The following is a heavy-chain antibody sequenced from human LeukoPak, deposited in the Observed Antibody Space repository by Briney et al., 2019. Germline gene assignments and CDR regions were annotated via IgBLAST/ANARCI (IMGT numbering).Heavy chain of an antibody. D-gene: IGHD1-26*01. CDR2: IHIGGDT. J-gene: IGHJ4*02. CDR3: ARDLVGATVPD. CDR1: GVTVSNNY. V-gene: IGHV3-53*01. Sequence: GGSLRLSCVASGVTVSNNYMTWVRQAPGKGLEWVSVIHIGGDTYYADSVKGRFTISRDNSKNTLYLQMNSLRVEDTAVYYCARDLVGATVPDWGQGTLVTVSS.